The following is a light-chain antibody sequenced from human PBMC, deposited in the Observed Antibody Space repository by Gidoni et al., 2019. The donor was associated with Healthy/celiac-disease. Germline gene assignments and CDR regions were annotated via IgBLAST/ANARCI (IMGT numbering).Light chain of an antibody. J-gene: IGLJ2*01. CDR1: SSNIGAGYD. V-gene: IGLV1-40*01. Sequence: QSVLTQPPSVSGAPGPRVTISCTVRSSNIGAGYDVHWYQQLPGTAPKLLIDGNSNRPSGVPDRFSGSKSGTSASLAITGLQAEDEADYYCQSYDSSLSGSVVFGGGTKLTVL. CDR2: GNS. CDR3: QSYDSSLSGSVV.